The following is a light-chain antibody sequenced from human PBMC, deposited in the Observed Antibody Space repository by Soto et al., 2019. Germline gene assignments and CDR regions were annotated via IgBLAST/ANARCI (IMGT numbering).Light chain of an antibody. CDR3: QHYDNSPVD. J-gene: IGKJ4*01. V-gene: IGKV3-20*01. CDR2: GAS. Sequence: EIVLTQSPGTLSLSPGERATLSCRASQSISSSHLAWYQQKPGQAPRLLIYGASSRAIGIPDRFSGSGSGTDFTLTISRLEAEDFALYLCQHYDNSPVDFGGGTKVEIK. CDR1: QSISSSH.